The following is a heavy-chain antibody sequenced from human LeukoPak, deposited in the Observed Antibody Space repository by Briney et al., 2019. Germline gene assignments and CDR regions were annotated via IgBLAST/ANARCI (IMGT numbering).Heavy chain of an antibody. V-gene: IGHV3-48*04. D-gene: IGHD2-2*01. Sequence: GGSLRLSCAASGFTFSSYSMNWVRQAPGKGLEWVSYISNSAMYYADSVRGRFTISRDNAKNSLYLQMNSLRAEDTAVYYCARGPLHVVVPAATWFDPWGQGILVTVSS. CDR3: ARGPLHVVVPAATWFDP. J-gene: IGHJ5*02. CDR2: ISNSAM. CDR1: GFTFSSYS.